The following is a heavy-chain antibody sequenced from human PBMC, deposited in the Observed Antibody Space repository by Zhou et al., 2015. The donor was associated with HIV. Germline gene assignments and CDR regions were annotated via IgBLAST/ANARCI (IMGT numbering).Heavy chain of an antibody. CDR2: IIPIFGTA. V-gene: IGHV1-69*01. CDR1: GGTFSSYA. D-gene: IGHD3-3*01. J-gene: IGHJ6*03. Sequence: QVQLVQSGAEVKKPGSSVKVSCKASGGTFSSYAISWVRQAPGQGLEWMGGIIPIFGTANYAQKFQGRVTITADESTSTAYMELSSLRSEDTAVYYCARAMFFGVVIDYYYYYMDVWGKGTTVTVSS. CDR3: ARAMFFGVVIDYYYYYMDV.